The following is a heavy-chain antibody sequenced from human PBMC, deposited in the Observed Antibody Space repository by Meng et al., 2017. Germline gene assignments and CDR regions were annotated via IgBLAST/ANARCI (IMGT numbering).Heavy chain of an antibody. V-gene: IGHV3-33*01. CDR1: GFPFSSYG. CDR2: IWYDGSNK. Sequence: LVESGGGAVLPGRSLGLCCTASGFPFSSYGMHWVRLAPGKGLEWVAVIWYDGSNKYYADSVKGRFTISRDNSKNTLYLQMNSLRAEDTAVYYCARVVYSSGWSFDYWGQGTLVTVS. D-gene: IGHD6-19*01. CDR3: ARVVYSSGWSFDY. J-gene: IGHJ4*02.